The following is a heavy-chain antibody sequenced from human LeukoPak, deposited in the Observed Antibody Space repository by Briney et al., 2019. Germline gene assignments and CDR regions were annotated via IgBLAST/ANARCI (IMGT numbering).Heavy chain of an antibody. CDR2: ISSSSSSI. CDR3: AREAVAGSGYFFDY. J-gene: IGHJ4*02. Sequence: PGGSLRLSCAASGFTFNTYTMKWVRQAPGKGLEWVSFISSSSSSIYYADSVKGRFTISRDNAKNSLYLQMNSLRAEDTAVYYCAREAVAGSGYFFDYWGQGTLVTVSS. D-gene: IGHD6-19*01. CDR1: GFTFNTYT. V-gene: IGHV3-21*01.